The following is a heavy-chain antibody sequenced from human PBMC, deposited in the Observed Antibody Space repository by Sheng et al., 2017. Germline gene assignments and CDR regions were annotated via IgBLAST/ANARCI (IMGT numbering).Heavy chain of an antibody. J-gene: IGHJ3*02. CDR3: AREGRDLPFLI. V-gene: IGHV3-49*04. CDR2: IRNLAYGGTT. Sequence: EVQLVESGGGLVQPGRSLRLSCTGSGFTFGDYVMSWVRQAPGKGLEWVGFIRNLAYGGTTEYAAPVKGRFTISRDDSKGVAYLQMNSLKTEDTAVYYCAREGRDLPFLIWGQGTMVTV. CDR1: GFTFGDYV. D-gene: IGHD3-10*01.